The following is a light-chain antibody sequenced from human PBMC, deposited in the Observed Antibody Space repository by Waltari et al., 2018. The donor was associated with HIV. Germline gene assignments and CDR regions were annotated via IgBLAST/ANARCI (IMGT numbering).Light chain of an antibody. Sequence: QSALTQPASVSGSPGQSITISCTGTNIDVGGYNYVSWYQQHPGKAPKLIIYEVSNRPSGISDRFSGAKSGNTASLTISGLQAEDEADYYCFSYRSSSTRVFGGGTKLTVL. CDR2: EVS. J-gene: IGLJ3*02. CDR1: NIDVGGYNY. V-gene: IGLV2-14*01. CDR3: FSYRSSSTRV.